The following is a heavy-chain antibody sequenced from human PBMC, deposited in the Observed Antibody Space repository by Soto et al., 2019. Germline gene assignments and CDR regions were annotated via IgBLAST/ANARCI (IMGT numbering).Heavy chain of an antibody. CDR3: ARVIPISGDYVPEYFEH. V-gene: IGHV1-46*03. J-gene: IGHJ1*01. CDR2: INPSGGRT. Sequence: QVQLVQSGTEVKKPGASVKISCKASGYTFTSYYIHWVRQAPGQGLEWMGIINPSGGRTSHAQKFQGIVNMTRETSTSALYMKLSSLRSDHTAVYYCARVIPISGDYVPEYFEHRCQGTLVTVSS. CDR1: GYTFTSYY. D-gene: IGHD4-17*01.